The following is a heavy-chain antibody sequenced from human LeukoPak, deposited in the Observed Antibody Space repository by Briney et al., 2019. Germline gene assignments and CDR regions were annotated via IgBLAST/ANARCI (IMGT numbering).Heavy chain of an antibody. V-gene: IGHV1-24*01. D-gene: IGHD1-26*01. Sequence: ASVKVSCTVSGYSLTELSMHWVRQAPGKGLEWMGGIYSDDGERKYAQKFQGRVSMTEDTSTDTAHMELSSLRSEDRAVYYCAADGGELLTFWGQGTSVTVSS. J-gene: IGHJ4*02. CDR2: IYSDDGER. CDR3: AADGGELLTF. CDR1: GYSLTELS.